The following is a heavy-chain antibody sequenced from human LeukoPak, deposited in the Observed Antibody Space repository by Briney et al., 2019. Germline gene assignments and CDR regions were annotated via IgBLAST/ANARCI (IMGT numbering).Heavy chain of an antibody. CDR1: GGSFSGYY. CDR3: ARGRITIFGVVSFGAFDI. Sequence: SETLSLTCAVYGGSFSGYYWSWIRQPPGKGLEWIGEINHSGSTNYNPSLKSRATISVDTSKNQFSLKLSSVTAADTAVYYCARGRITIFGVVSFGAFDIWGQGTMVTVSS. J-gene: IGHJ3*02. CDR2: INHSGST. V-gene: IGHV4-34*01. D-gene: IGHD3-3*01.